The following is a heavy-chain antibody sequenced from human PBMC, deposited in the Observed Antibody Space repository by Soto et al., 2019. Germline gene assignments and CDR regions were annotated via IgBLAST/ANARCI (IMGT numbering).Heavy chain of an antibody. CDR2: INPNSGGT. V-gene: IGHV1-2*04. Sequence: QVQLVQSAAEVKKPGASVKVSCKASGYAFTGYYMHWVRQAPGQGLEWMGWINPNSGGTNYAQKFQGWVTMTRDTSISTAYMELSRLRSDDTAVYYCARDDAAGGSGSAAYGMDVWGQGTTVTVSS. D-gene: IGHD3-10*01. CDR1: GYAFTGYY. J-gene: IGHJ6*02. CDR3: ARDDAAGGSGSAAYGMDV.